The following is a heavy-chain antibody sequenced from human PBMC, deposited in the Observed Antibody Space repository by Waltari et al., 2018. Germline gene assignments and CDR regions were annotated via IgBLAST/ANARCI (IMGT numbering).Heavy chain of an antibody. J-gene: IGHJ4*02. V-gene: IGHV1-69*02. CDR3: ARFGDYGDYVGVDY. Sequence: QVQLVQSGAEVKKPGSSVKVSCKASGGTFSSYTIRWVLQAPGQGLEWMGRIIPILGIANYAQKFQGRVTITADKSTSTAYMELSSLRSEDTAVYYCARFGDYGDYVGVDYWGQGTLVTVSS. D-gene: IGHD4-17*01. CDR1: GGTFSSYT. CDR2: IIPILGIA.